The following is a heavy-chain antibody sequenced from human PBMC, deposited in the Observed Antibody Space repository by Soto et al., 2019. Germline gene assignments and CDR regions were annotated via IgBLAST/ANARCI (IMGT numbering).Heavy chain of an antibody. Sequence: QVQLVESGGGVVQPGRSLRLSCAASGFTFSSYGMHWVRQAPGKGLEWVAVIWYDGSNKYYADSVKGRFTISRDNSKNPLYLQMNSLRAEDTAVYYCARGSNWGCSSTSCYGYYFDYWGQGTLVTVSS. CDR1: GFTFSSYG. V-gene: IGHV3-33*01. D-gene: IGHD2-2*01. CDR2: IWYDGSNK. J-gene: IGHJ4*02. CDR3: ARGSNWGCSSTSCYGYYFDY.